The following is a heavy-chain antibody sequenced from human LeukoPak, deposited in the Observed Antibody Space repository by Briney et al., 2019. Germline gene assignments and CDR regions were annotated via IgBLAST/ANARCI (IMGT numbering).Heavy chain of an antibody. V-gene: IGHV4-34*01. J-gene: IGHJ4*02. D-gene: IGHD3-10*01. CDR3: ARARKQFKVRGVQGY. CDR2: INHSGST. CDR1: GGSFSGYY. Sequence: PSETLSLTCAVYGGSFSGYYWSWIRQPPGKGLEWIGEINHSGSTNYNPSLKSRVTISVDTSKNQFSLKLSSVTAADTAVYYCARARKQFKVRGVQGYWGQGTLVTVSS.